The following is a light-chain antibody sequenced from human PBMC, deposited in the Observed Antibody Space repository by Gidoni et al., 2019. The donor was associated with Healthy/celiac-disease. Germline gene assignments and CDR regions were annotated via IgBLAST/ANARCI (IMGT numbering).Light chain of an antibody. Sequence: DLQMTQPPSTLSASVGDRVTITCRASQSISSWLAWYQQKPGKAPKLLIYKASSLESGVPSRFSGSGSGTEFTLTISSLQPDDFATYYCQQYNSYPRTFXQXTKVEIK. V-gene: IGKV1-5*03. CDR2: KAS. CDR1: QSISSW. J-gene: IGKJ1*01. CDR3: QQYNSYPRT.